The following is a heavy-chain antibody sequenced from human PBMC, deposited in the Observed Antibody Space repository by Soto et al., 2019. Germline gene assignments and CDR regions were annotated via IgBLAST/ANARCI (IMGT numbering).Heavy chain of an antibody. D-gene: IGHD3-16*02. V-gene: IGHV2-5*02. CDR3: AHVFNSNSGSYRYFDY. Sequence: QITLKESGPTLVNPTQTLTLTCTFSGFSLTTGGVGVGWIRQPPGKALEWLALIYWDDDKRYSPSLKSRLTITKDTSKNQVVLTLTSMDTVDTATFYCAHVFNSNSGSYRYFDYWGQGTLVTVSS. CDR2: IYWDDDK. J-gene: IGHJ4*02. CDR1: GFSLTTGGVG.